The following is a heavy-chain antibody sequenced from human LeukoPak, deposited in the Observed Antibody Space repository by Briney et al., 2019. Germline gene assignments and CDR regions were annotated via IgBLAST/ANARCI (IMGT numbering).Heavy chain of an antibody. CDR1: GFTFSSYS. J-gene: IGHJ6*03. CDR2: ISSSSSTI. D-gene: IGHD6-19*01. V-gene: IGHV3-48*04. CDR3: ARVPMYSSGWYRYYYYYMDV. Sequence: GGSLRLSCAASGFTFSSYSMNWVRQAPGKGLEWVSYISSSSSTIYYTDSVKGRFTISRDNAKNSLYLQMNSLRAEDTAVYYCARVPMYSSGWYRYYYYYMDVWGKGTTVTVSS.